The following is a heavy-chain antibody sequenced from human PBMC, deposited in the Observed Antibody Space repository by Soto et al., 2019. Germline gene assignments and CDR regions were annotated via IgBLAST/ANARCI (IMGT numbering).Heavy chain of an antibody. Sequence: EVQLVESGGGLVKPGGSLRLSCAASGFTFSSYSMNWVRQAPGKGLEWVSSISSSSSYIYYADSVKGRFTISRDNAKNSLYLQMNSLRAEDTAVYYCARDLSGSTMVRALGYWGQGTLVTVSS. J-gene: IGHJ4*02. CDR1: GFTFSSYS. D-gene: IGHD3-10*01. V-gene: IGHV3-21*01. CDR3: ARDLSGSTMVRALGY. CDR2: ISSSSSYI.